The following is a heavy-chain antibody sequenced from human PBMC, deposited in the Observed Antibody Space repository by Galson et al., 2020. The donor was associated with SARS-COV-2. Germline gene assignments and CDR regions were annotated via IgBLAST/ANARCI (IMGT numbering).Heavy chain of an antibody. D-gene: IGHD5-18*01. V-gene: IGHV4-34*01. CDR3: ARGLKQLWREPTVRENWFDP. CDR1: GGSFSGYY. CDR2: INHSGST. J-gene: IGHJ5*02. Sequence: SETLSLTCAVYGGSFSGYYWSWIRQPPGKGLEWIGEINHSGSTNYNPSLTSRVTISVDTSKNQFSLKLSSVTAADTAVYYCARGLKQLWREPTVRENWFDPWGQGTLVTVSS.